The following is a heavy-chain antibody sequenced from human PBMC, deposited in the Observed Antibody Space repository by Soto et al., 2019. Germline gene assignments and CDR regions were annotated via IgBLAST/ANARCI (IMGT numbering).Heavy chain of an antibody. CDR3: ARVGDCALIVD. V-gene: IGHV1-3*01. CDR2: INAGNGNT. Sequence: VQLVQSGAAVKKPGASVQVSCKASGYTFTSYAIHWGRQAPGQRLEWMEWINAGNGNTRDSRKFQDRVTLTRDKSASTAYMDLSSLTSEDTALDYCARVGDCALIVDWGQGTLVTVSS. CDR1: GYTFTSYA. D-gene: IGHD1-26*01. J-gene: IGHJ4*02.